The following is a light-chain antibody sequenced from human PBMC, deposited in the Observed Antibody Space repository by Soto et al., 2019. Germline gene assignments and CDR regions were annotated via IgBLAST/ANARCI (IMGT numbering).Light chain of an antibody. Sequence: QSALTQSASVSGSPGQSITISCTGTSSDVGGYNYVSWYQQLPGKAPKLMIYDVSNRPSGVSNRFSGSKSGNTASLMISGLQAGDEADYYCSSYTSSSTVVFGGGTKVTVL. CDR2: DVS. J-gene: IGLJ3*02. CDR3: SSYTSSSTVV. CDR1: SSDVGGYNY. V-gene: IGLV2-14*01.